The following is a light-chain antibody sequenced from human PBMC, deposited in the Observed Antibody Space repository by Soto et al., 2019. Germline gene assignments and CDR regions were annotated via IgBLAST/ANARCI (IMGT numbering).Light chain of an antibody. V-gene: IGKV3-11*01. CDR2: DAS. CDR1: QSVSSY. J-gene: IGKJ2*01. CDR3: QQRSNWPRT. Sequence: EIVLTQSTATLSLSPGERATLSCRASQSVSSYLAWYQQKPGQAPRLLIYDASNRATGIPARFSGSGSGTDFTLTISSLEPEDFAVYYCQQRSNWPRTFGQGTKLEIK.